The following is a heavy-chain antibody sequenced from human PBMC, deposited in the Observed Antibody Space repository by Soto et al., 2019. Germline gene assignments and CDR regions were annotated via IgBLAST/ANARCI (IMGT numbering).Heavy chain of an antibody. D-gene: IGHD3-9*01. CDR3: AKDFWLSRYFFGNFYYGMDV. CDR1: GLNVTSYG. J-gene: IGHJ6*02. Sequence: GGSLRLSCEVSGLNVTSYGMHWVRQAPGKGLEWVAVTSYNGNKKYYVESVKGRFSISRDTAKNTLYLQMNNLRPDDTAVYYCAKDFWLSRYFFGNFYYGMDVWGQGTMVTVSS. CDR2: TSYNGNKK. V-gene: IGHV3-30*18.